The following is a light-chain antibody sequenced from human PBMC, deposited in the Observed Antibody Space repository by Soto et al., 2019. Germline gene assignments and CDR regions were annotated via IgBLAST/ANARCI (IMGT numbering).Light chain of an antibody. CDR3: QQYQNWPLT. Sequence: EIVLTQSPATLSLSPWEGATLSCRASQSVSSNFAWYQQKPGQAPRLLIYGASTRATGIPARFSGSGSGTEFTLSISSLQSEDVAVYYCQQYQNWPLTFGGGTKVDIK. J-gene: IGKJ4*01. CDR2: GAS. V-gene: IGKV3-15*01. CDR1: QSVSSN.